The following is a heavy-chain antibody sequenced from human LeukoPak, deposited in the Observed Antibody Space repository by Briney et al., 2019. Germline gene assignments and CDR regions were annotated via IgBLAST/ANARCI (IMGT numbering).Heavy chain of an antibody. CDR3: AKASAMIVVVSKHFDY. J-gene: IGHJ4*02. V-gene: IGHV3-23*01. CDR2: ISGSGAGT. D-gene: IGHD3-22*01. CDR1: GFTFRSYG. Sequence: GGSLRLSCAASGFTFRSYGMSWVRQAPGKGLEWVSGISGSGAGTYYTDSVKGRFTISRDNSKNTVYLQMNSLRAEDTAVYYCAKASAMIVVVSKHFDYWGQGTLVTVSS.